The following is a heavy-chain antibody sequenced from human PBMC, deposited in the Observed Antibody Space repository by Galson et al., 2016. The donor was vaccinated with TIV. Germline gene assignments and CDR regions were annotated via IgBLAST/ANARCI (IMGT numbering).Heavy chain of an antibody. CDR1: GFTFSRFW. J-gene: IGHJ3*02. D-gene: IGHD5-18*01. CDR2: ISDDATTT. CDR3: AGHGDTATGDAFDI. Sequence: SLRLSCAAPGFTFSRFWMHWVRQAPGKGLVWVSRISDDATTTTYADSVKGRFTISRDNTKNTLHLQRNSLRADDTAVYYGAGHGDTATGDAFDIWGQGTMVTVSS. V-gene: IGHV3-74*01.